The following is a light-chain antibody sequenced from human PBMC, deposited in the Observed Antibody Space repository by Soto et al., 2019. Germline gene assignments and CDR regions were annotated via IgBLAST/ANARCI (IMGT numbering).Light chain of an antibody. Sequence: DIQMSQSPSSLSASVGDRVTITCRASQGITNYVAWYQQKPGKVPKLLIYTASTLQSGVPSRFSGSGSGTDFTLTISSLQPEDVATYYCQKYNSAPWTFGQGTKVEIK. CDR2: TAS. J-gene: IGKJ1*01. CDR3: QKYNSAPWT. V-gene: IGKV1-27*01. CDR1: QGITNY.